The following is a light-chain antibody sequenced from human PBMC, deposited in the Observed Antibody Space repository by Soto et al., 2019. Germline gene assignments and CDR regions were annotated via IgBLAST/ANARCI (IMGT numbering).Light chain of an antibody. V-gene: IGKV3-20*01. CDR3: QHYSTSRGA. CDR2: DAS. J-gene: IGKJ1*01. Sequence: DIVLTQSPGTLSLSPGEGATLSCRASESLRGSHLAWYQQKPGQAPRLLLYDASSMTTGIPYRFSGSGSGTDFTLTISRLEPEDFAVYYCQHYSTSRGAFGQGTKVDIK. CDR1: ESLRGSH.